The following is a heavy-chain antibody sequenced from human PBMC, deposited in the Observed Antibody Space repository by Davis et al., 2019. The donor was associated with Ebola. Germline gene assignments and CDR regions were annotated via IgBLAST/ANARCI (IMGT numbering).Heavy chain of an antibody. CDR2: FDPVDGET. Sequence: ASVKVSCKVSGYILSELSMHWVRLAPGKGLEWMGGFDPVDGETFYAQKFQGRVTVTEDTSIDTAYMELSSLRSEDTAVYYCARGVRKIPVPGIRYFDYWGQGTLVTVSS. D-gene: IGHD6-13*01. CDR3: ARGVRKIPVPGIRYFDY. J-gene: IGHJ4*02. V-gene: IGHV1-24*01. CDR1: GYILSELS.